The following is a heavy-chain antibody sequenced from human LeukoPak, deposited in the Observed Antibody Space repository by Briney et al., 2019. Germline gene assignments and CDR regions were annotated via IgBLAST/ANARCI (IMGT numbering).Heavy chain of an antibody. D-gene: IGHD3-22*01. V-gene: IGHV3-7*01. CDR3: AREKLNSRGYVDY. J-gene: IGHJ4*02. Sequence: GGSLRLSFAGSGFTFSTYWMSWVRQAPGKGLDWVANIKQDGTDKYYVDSVKGRFTISRDNAKNSLYLQMNSLRAEDTAVYYCAREKLNSRGYVDYWGQGTLVTVSS. CDR1: GFTFSTYW. CDR2: IKQDGTDK.